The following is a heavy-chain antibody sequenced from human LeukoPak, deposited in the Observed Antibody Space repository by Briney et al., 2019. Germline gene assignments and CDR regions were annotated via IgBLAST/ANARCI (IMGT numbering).Heavy chain of an antibody. D-gene: IGHD5-18*01. V-gene: IGHV4-61*01. CDR1: GGSVSSGSYY. CDR2: IYYSGST. J-gene: IGHJ4*02. CDR3: ARGGFADTAMGLDY. Sequence: SETLSLTCTVSGGSVSSGSYYWSWIRQPPGTGLEWIGYIYYSGSTNYNPSLKSRVTISVDTSKNQFSLKLSSVTAADTAVYYCARGGFADTAMGLDYWGQGTLVTVSS.